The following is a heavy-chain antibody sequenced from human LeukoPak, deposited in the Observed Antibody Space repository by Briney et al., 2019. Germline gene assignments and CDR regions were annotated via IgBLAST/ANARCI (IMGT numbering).Heavy chain of an antibody. Sequence: SETLSLTCTVSGGSISSYYWSWIRQPPGKGLEWIAHIHYSGNTNYNPSPTSRVTISIDTSKNQFSLKLNSVTAADTAVYYCAREDTGEFDYWGQGTLVTVSS. D-gene: IGHD5-18*01. CDR2: IHYSGNT. CDR3: AREDTGEFDY. J-gene: IGHJ4*02. CDR1: GGSISSYY. V-gene: IGHV4-59*01.